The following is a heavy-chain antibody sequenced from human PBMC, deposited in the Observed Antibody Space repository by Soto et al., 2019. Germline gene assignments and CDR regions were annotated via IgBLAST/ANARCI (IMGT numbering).Heavy chain of an antibody. D-gene: IGHD6-19*01. CDR3: AGSDGRKGLGSFYG. Sequence: GRSLRLSCAASGFTFSSYTMNWVRQAPGKGLEWISYVSTSGIPTYYTASVKGRFTISRDNAARSAYLQMNSLSAEDTAVYYCAGSDGRKGLGSFYGWGKGTTVTVSS. J-gene: IGHJ6*04. CDR2: VSTSGIPT. V-gene: IGHV3-48*01. CDR1: GFTFSSYT.